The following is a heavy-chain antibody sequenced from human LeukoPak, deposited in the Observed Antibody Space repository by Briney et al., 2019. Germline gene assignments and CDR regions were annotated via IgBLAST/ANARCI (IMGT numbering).Heavy chain of an antibody. D-gene: IGHD2-2*02. CDR1: GFTISDYY. V-gene: IGHV3-11*04. CDR3: ARVGCSSTSCYNYYYYYMDV. J-gene: IGHJ6*03. CDR2: ISSSGSTI. Sequence: GALRLSCAASGFTISDYYMSWIRQAPGKGLEWVSYISSSGSTIYYADSVKGRFTISRDNAKNSLYLQMNSLRAEDTAVYYCARVGCSSTSCYNYYYYYMDVWGKGTTVTVSS.